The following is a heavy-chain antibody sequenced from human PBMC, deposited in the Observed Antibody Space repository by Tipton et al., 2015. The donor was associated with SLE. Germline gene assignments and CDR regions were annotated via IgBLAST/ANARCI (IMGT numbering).Heavy chain of an antibody. CDR3: ATFSQSRLFDY. V-gene: IGHV4-59*04. J-gene: IGHJ4*02. CDR1: GDTISDHY. D-gene: IGHD3-3*02. CDR2: IYYSGST. Sequence: TLSLTCTVSGDTISDHYWSWIRQPPGKGLEWIGTIYYSGSTYYNLSLKSRVTISVDTSRNQFSLRLISVTAADTAVYYCATFSQSRLFDYWGQGRLVTVSS.